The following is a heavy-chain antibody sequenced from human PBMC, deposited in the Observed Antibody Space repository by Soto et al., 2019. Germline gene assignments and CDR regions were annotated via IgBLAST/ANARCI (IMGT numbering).Heavy chain of an antibody. V-gene: IGHV3-23*01. J-gene: IGHJ4*02. Sequence: EIELLESGGGLVQPGGSLRLSCAASGFTFTTYAMGWVRQAPGKGLEWVSSISGSGAATFKADSVKGRFTNSRDNAKKMVYLQMNGMKAEDTAVYYCAKEALTVAGNNFDSWGQGTLVTVSS. D-gene: IGHD6-19*01. CDR2: ISGSGAAT. CDR1: GFTFTTYA. CDR3: AKEALTVAGNNFDS.